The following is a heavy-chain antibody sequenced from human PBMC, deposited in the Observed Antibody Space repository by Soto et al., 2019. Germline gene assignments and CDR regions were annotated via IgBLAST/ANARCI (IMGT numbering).Heavy chain of an antibody. CDR3: ARVRCRGGSCYSFSDY. CDR1: GFTFSSYA. J-gene: IGHJ4*02. V-gene: IGHV3-30-3*01. D-gene: IGHD2-15*01. Sequence: QVQLVESGGGVVQPGRSLRLSCAASGFTFSSYAMHWVRQAPGKGLEWVAVISYDGSNKYYADSVKGRFTISRDNSKNTLYLQMNSLRAEDTAVYYCARVRCRGGSCYSFSDYWGQGTLVTVSS. CDR2: ISYDGSNK.